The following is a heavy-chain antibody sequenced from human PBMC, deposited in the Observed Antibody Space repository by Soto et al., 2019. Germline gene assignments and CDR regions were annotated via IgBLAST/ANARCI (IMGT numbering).Heavy chain of an antibody. V-gene: IGHV4-31*03. Sequence: PSETLSLTCTVSGGSISSGGYYWSWIRQHPGKGLEWIGYIYYSGSTYYNPSLKSRVTISVDTSKNQFSLKLSSVTAADTAVYYCARGQGPYYYDSSGPPTGAFDIWGQGTMVTVSS. CDR2: IYYSGST. J-gene: IGHJ3*02. CDR1: GGSISSGGYY. CDR3: ARGQGPYYYDSSGPPTGAFDI. D-gene: IGHD3-22*01.